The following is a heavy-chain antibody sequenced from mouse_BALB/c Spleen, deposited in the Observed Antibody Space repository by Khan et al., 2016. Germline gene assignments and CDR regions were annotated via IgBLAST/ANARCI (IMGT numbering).Heavy chain of an antibody. CDR1: GYSITSDYT. CDR2: LRYSGGT. V-gene: IGHV3-2*02. CDR3: ARRGNYDGFYFDY. Sequence: EVQLQESGPGLVKPSQSLSLTCAITGYSITSDYTWNWIRQFPGNKLEWMGYLRYSGGTSYNPSLKSRISITRDTSKHQFFLQLNSVTTEDTATYYCARRGNYDGFYFDYWGQGTTLTVSS. D-gene: IGHD2-4*01. J-gene: IGHJ2*01.